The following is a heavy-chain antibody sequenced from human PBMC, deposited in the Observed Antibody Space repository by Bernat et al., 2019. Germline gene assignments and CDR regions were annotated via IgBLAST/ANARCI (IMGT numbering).Heavy chain of an antibody. CDR3: ARAGGYYDYIWGSYRVNDAFDI. CDR1: GFTVSSNY. D-gene: IGHD3-16*02. CDR2: IYSGGST. J-gene: IGHJ3*02. V-gene: IGHV3-53*05. Sequence: EVQLVETGGGLIQPGGSLRLSCAASGFTVSSNYMSWVRQAPGKGLEWVSVIYSGGSTYYADSVQGRFTISRDNSKNTLYLQMNSRRAEDTAVYYCARAGGYYDYIWGSYRVNDAFDIWGQGTMVTVSS.